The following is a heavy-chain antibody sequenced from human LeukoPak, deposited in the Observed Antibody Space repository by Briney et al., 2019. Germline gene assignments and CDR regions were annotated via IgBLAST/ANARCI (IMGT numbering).Heavy chain of an antibody. CDR3: ARGGWFFEH. CDR1: GFSFSTYE. CDR2: ISSSGSSI. Sequence: GSLRLSCADSGFSFSTYEMNWVRQAPGKGLEWVSYISSSGSSIYYADSVKGRFTISRDNAKNSLFLQMNSLRAEDTAVYYCARGGWFFEHWGQGTLVTVSS. V-gene: IGHV3-48*03. J-gene: IGHJ4*02. D-gene: IGHD6-19*01.